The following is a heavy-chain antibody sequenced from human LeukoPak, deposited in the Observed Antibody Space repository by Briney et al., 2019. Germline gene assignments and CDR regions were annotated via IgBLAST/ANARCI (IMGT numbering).Heavy chain of an antibody. D-gene: IGHD3-22*01. J-gene: IGHJ3*02. CDR1: GFAFSDYS. V-gene: IGHV3-11*01. CDR3: ARDRGRRGIAMRSDAFDI. Sequence: GGSLRLSCAASGFAFSDYSMNWIRQAPGKGLEWVSYISGGGGTTSYADSVKGRFTISRDNSKNSLYLRMNSLRAEDTAVYCCARDRGRRGIAMRSDAFDIWGQGTMVTVSS. CDR2: ISGGGGTT.